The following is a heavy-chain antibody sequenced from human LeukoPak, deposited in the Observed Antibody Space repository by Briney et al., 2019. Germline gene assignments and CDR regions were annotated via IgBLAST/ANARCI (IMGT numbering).Heavy chain of an antibody. CDR2: IYPGDSDT. CDR1: GYSFTSYW. V-gene: IGHV5-51*01. D-gene: IGHD2-2*01. CDR3: ARQLVIPAAHYYYYGMDV. Sequence: GESLKISCQGSGYSFTSYWIGWVRQMPGKGLEWMGIIYPGDSDTRYSPSFQGQVTISADKSISTAYLQWSSLKASDTAMYYCARQLVIPAAHYYYYGMDVWGQGTTVTVSS. J-gene: IGHJ6*02.